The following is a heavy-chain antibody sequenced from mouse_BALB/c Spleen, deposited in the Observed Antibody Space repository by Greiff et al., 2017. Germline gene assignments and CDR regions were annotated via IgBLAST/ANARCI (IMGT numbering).Heavy chain of an antibody. V-gene: IGHV5-6*01. CDR1: GFTFSSYG. J-gene: IGHJ3*01. Sequence: EVKLMESGGDLVKPGGSLKLSCAASGFTFSSYGMSWVRQTPDKRLEWVATISSGGSYTYYPDSVKGRFTISRDNAKNTLYLQMSSLKSEDTAMYYCARYYVSSSSWFAYWGQGTLVTVSA. CDR3: ARYYVSSSSWFAY. CDR2: ISSGGSYT. D-gene: IGHD1-1*01.